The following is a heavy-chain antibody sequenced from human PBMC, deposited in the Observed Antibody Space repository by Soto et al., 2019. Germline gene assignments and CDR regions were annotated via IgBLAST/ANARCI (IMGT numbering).Heavy chain of an antibody. CDR2: ISSSGSHI. Sequence: EVQLVESGGGLVKPGGSLRLSCAASGFSIKTYSMNWVRQAPGKGLEWVSAISSSGSHIYYADAVKGRFTISRDNANNAVFLQMNSLRAEDTAVYFCTRDEAASSSSWHDYWGQGTVVTVSS. D-gene: IGHD6-19*01. J-gene: IGHJ4*02. CDR3: TRDEAASSSSWHDY. V-gene: IGHV3-21*03. CDR1: GFSIKTYS.